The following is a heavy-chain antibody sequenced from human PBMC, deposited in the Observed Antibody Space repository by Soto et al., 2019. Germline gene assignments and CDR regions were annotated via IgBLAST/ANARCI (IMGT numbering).Heavy chain of an antibody. D-gene: IGHD1-1*01. V-gene: IGHV1-58*01. J-gene: IGHJ6*02. CDR2: IVVGSGHT. CDR1: GFTVTSSA. CDR3: AAFPLHPGSRPEYYDYGMDV. Sequence: ASVKVSCKASGFTVTSSAVQWVRQARGQRLEWIGWIVVGSGHTNYAQNFQERGTITRDMSPSTAYMELSSLRSEDTAVYYCAAFPLHPGSRPEYYDYGMDVWSQGTTVTVSS.